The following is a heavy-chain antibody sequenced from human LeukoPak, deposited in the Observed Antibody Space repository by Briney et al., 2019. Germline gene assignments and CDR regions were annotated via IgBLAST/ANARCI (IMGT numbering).Heavy chain of an antibody. D-gene: IGHD1-26*01. Sequence: SETLSLTCTVSGGSISSSSYYWGWIRQPPGKGLEWIGSIYYSGSTYYNPSFKSRVTISVDTSKNQFSLKLSSVTAADTAVYYCAARPLWGELLNYWGQGTLVTVSS. V-gene: IGHV4-39*07. J-gene: IGHJ4*02. CDR2: IYYSGST. CDR3: AARPLWGELLNY. CDR1: GGSISSSSYY.